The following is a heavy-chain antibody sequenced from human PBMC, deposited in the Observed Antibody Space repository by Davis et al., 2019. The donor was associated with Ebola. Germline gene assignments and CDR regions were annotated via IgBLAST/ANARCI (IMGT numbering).Heavy chain of an antibody. J-gene: IGHJ4*02. D-gene: IGHD4-17*01. CDR3: ARRTTGLDY. CDR2: ISYDGSNK. Sequence: GESLKISCAASGFTFSSYAMHWVRQAPGKGLEWVAVISYDGSNKYYADSVKGRFTISRDNSKNTLYLQMNSLRAEDTAVYYCARRTTGLDYWGQGTLVTVSS. V-gene: IGHV3-30-3*01. CDR1: GFTFSSYA.